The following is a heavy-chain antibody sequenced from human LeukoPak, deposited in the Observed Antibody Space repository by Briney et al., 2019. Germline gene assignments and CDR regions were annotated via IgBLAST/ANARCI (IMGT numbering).Heavy chain of an antibody. D-gene: IGHD1-26*01. J-gene: IGHJ2*01. V-gene: IGHV3-11*01. Sequence: GGSLRLSCAASGFTFTEYSMSWIRQAPGRGLEWVSYINYRGDTIYYADSVKGRFTISRDDAENSLFLQMNSLRAEDTAVYYCARDLSGDLWYFDLWGRGTLVAVSS. CDR1: GFTFTEYS. CDR3: ARDLSGDLWYFDL. CDR2: INYRGDTI.